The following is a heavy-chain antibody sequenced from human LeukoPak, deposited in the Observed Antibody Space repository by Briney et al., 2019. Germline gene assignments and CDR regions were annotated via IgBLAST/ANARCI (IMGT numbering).Heavy chain of an antibody. D-gene: IGHD3-9*01. CDR1: GFTFNTFN. Sequence: PGGSLRLSCAASGFTFNTFNMNWVRQAPGKGLEWVSSLTSGGDYIYYADSVKGRFTTSSDNAKNSLSLQLNSLRVEDTAVYYCARGHYDVLAASYKWTPDYWGQGTLVTVSS. CDR3: ARGHYDVLAASYKWTPDY. CDR2: LTSGGDYI. V-gene: IGHV3-21*01. J-gene: IGHJ4*02.